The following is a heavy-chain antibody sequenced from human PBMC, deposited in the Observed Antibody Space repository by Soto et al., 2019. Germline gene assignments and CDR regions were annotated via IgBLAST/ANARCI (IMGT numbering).Heavy chain of an antibody. Sequence: ASVKVSCKASGYTFTGYYMHWVRQAPGQGLEWMGWINPNSGGTNYAQKFQGWVTMTRDTSISTAYMELSRLRSDDTAVYYCANPRGGFGEFPYGMDVWGQGTTVTVSS. D-gene: IGHD3-10*01. V-gene: IGHV1-2*04. J-gene: IGHJ6*02. CDR1: GYTFTGYY. CDR3: ANPRGGFGEFPYGMDV. CDR2: INPNSGGT.